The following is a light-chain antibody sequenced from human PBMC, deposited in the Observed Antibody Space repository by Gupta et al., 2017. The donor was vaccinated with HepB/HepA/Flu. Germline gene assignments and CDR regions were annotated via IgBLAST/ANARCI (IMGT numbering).Light chain of an antibody. CDR1: SSNIGVNY. CDR3: AAWDDSRSCVV. J-gene: IGLJ2*01. CDR2: RNN. Sequence: SVLPPPPSASGTPGPRVPLSCSGSSSNIGVNYVYWYHQIPGTAPKLLIHRNNQRPSGVPERFSGSKSGTSAAMASSGLRADDEADYYCAAWDDSRSCVVFGGGTMPTVL. V-gene: IGLV1-47*01.